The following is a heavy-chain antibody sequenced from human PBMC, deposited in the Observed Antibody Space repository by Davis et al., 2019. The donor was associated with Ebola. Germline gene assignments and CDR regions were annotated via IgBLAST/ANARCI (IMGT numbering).Heavy chain of an antibody. V-gene: IGHV1-18*01. CDR1: GYTFTSYA. D-gene: IGHD3-3*01. CDR2: ISAYNGNT. Sequence: ASVKVSCKASGYTFTSYAMHWVRQAPGQGLEWMGWISAYNGNTNYAQKLQGRVTMTTDTSTSTAYMELSSLRSEDTAVYYCARFFWDYDFWSGGYGMDVWGQGTTVTVSS. CDR3: ARFFWDYDFWSGGYGMDV. J-gene: IGHJ6*02.